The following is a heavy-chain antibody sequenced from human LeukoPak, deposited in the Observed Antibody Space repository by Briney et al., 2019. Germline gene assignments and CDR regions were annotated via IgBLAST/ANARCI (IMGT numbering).Heavy chain of an antibody. V-gene: IGHV3-30-3*01. D-gene: IGHD5-12*01. J-gene: IGHJ4*02. CDR1: GFTFTNYA. CDR2: ISYDGSNK. CDR3: ARETTITRTFDY. Sequence: GESLKISCAASGFTFTNYALHWVRQAPGKGLEWVALISYDGSNKFQADSVKGRFTISRDNSKITVYLQMNSLRPEDTAIYYCARETTITRTFDYWGQGTLVTVSS.